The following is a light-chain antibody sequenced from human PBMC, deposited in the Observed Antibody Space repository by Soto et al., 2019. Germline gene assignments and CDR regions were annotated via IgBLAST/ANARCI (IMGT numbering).Light chain of an antibody. J-gene: IGLJ3*02. Sequence: QSVLTQPASVSGSPGQSITISCTGTSSDVGSYNLVSWYQQYPGTAPKLMIYEVSKWPSGVSNRFSGSKSGNTASLTISGLQAEDEADYYCCSYAGSNTWVFGGGTKLTVL. CDR1: SSDVGSYNL. V-gene: IGLV2-23*02. CDR3: CSYAGSNTWV. CDR2: EVS.